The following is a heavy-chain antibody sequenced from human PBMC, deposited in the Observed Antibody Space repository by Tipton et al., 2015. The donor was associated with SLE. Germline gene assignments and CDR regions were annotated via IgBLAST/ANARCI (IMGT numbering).Heavy chain of an antibody. Sequence: TLSLTCPVYVGSFSNYYWTWIRQPPGKGLEWIGEINHSGSTNYHPSLKSRVTISVDTSKNQFSLNLTSVTAADTAVFYCARSPNKDCTGGVCFHGLDVWGQGTTVTVSS. CDR1: VGSFSNYY. J-gene: IGHJ6*02. D-gene: IGHD2-8*02. CDR3: ARSPNKDCTGGVCFHGLDV. CDR2: INHSGST. V-gene: IGHV4-34*01.